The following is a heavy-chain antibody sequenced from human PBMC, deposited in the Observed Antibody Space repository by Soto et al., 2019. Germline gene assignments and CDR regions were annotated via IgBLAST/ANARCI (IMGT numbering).Heavy chain of an antibody. V-gene: IGHV1-2*02. CDR1: GYTFTCYY. D-gene: IGHD3-22*01. CDR3: ARVLHGSSGCDY. Sequence: ASVKVSCKASGYTFTCYYMHWVRQAPGQGLEWMGWINPNSGGTNYAQKFQGRVTMTRDTSISTAYMELSRLRSDDTAVYYCARVLHGSSGCDYWGQGTLVTVSS. J-gene: IGHJ4*02. CDR2: INPNSGGT.